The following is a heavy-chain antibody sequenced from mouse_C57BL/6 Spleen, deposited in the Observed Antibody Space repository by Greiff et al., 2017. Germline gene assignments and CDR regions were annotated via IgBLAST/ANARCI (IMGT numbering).Heavy chain of an antibody. CDR3: ARHSKLVYYAMDY. CDR1: GFSLTSYG. J-gene: IGHJ4*01. Sequence: VKLVESGPGLVAPSQSLSITCTVSGFSLTSYGVHWVRQPPGKGLEWLVVIWSDGSKTYNSALKSRLSISKDNSKSQVFLKMNSLQTDDTAMYYCARHSKLVYYAMDYWGQGTSVTGSS. CDR2: IWSDGSK. V-gene: IGHV2-6-1*01. D-gene: IGHD4-1*01.